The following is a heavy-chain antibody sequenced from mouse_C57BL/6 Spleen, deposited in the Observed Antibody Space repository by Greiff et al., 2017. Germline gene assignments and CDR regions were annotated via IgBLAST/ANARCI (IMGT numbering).Heavy chain of an antibody. CDR3: ARSDYSNYFPWFAY. CDR2: ISSGSSTI. V-gene: IGHV5-17*01. CDR1: GFTFSDYG. J-gene: IGHJ3*01. Sequence: EVQLVESGGGLVKPGGSLKLSCAASGFTFSDYGMHWVRQAPEKGLEWVAYISSGSSTIYYADTVKGRFTISRDNAKNTLFLQMTSLRSEDTAMYYCARSDYSNYFPWFAYWGQGTLVTVSA. D-gene: IGHD2-5*01.